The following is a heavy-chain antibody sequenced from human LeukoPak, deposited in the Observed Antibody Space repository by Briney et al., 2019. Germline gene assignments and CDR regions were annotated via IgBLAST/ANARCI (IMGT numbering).Heavy chain of an antibody. Sequence: GGSLRLSCAASGFTFSSYGMHWVRQAPGKGLEWVAVISYDGSNKYYADSVKGRFTISRDNSKNTLYLQMNSLRAEDTAVYYCAKDRGVSSGWYGYYYYYYGMDVWGQGTTVTVSS. J-gene: IGHJ6*02. CDR3: AKDRGVSSGWYGYYYYYYGMDV. CDR2: ISYDGSNK. CDR1: GFTFSSYG. V-gene: IGHV3-30*18. D-gene: IGHD6-19*01.